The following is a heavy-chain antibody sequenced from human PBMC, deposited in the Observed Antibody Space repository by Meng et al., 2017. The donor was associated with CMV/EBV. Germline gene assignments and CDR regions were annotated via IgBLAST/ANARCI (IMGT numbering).Heavy chain of an antibody. D-gene: IGHD4-17*01. CDR2: ISSSGGTI. V-gene: IGHV3-11*01. J-gene: IGHJ5*02. CDR1: GFPFIDYY. Sequence: SGFPFIDYYMPWLRQAPGKGLEWVSYISSSGGTIYYADSVKGRFTISRDNAKNSLYLQMSSLRAEDTAMYYCARDLLYGEGWFDPWGQGTLVTVSS. CDR3: ARDLLYGEGWFDP.